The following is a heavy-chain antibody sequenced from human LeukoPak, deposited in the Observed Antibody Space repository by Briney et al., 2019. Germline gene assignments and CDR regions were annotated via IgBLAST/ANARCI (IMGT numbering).Heavy chain of an antibody. V-gene: IGHV4-59*01. Sequence: SETLSLTCTVSGGSISSYYWSWIRQPPGKGLEWIGYIYYSGSTNYNPSLKSRVTISVDTSKNQFSLKLGSVTAADTAVYYCARGIESSIAVAGTNFDYWGQGTLVTVSS. D-gene: IGHD6-19*01. CDR2: IYYSGST. J-gene: IGHJ4*02. CDR3: ARGIESSIAVAGTNFDY. CDR1: GGSISSYY.